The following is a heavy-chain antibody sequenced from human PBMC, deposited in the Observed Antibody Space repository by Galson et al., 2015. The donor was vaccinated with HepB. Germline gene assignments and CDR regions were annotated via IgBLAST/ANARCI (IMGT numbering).Heavy chain of an antibody. V-gene: IGHV3-15*01. J-gene: IGHJ5*01. CDR3: TTSAHDYGDYGGFDS. CDR1: GFTFSYAW. Sequence: SLRLSCAASGFTFSYAWMGWVRQAPGKGLEWVGRVKTKADGGTTDYAAPVKGRFTISRDDSKNMLYLQMNSLKTEDTAMYYCTTSAHDYGDYGGFDSWGRGTLVTVSS. D-gene: IGHD4-17*01. CDR2: VKTKADGGTT.